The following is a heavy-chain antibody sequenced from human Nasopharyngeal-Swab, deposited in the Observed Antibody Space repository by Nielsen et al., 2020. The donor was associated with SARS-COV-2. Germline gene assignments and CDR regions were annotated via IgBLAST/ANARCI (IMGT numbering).Heavy chain of an antibody. V-gene: IGHV1-2*06. CDR1: GYTFTGYY. D-gene: IGHD3-22*01. J-gene: IGHJ4*02. CDR2: INPNSGGT. Sequence: ASVKVSCKASGYTFTGYYMHWVRQAPGQGLEWMGRINPNSGGTNYAQKFQGRVTMTRDTSISTAYMELSRLRSDDTAVYYCARGPYYYDSSGYLFDYWGQGTLVTVSS. CDR3: ARGPYYYDSSGYLFDY.